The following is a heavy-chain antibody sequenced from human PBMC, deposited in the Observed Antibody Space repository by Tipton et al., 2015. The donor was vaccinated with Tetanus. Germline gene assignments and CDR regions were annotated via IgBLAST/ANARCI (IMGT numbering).Heavy chain of an antibody. CDR2: IYYSGST. Sequence: SLRLSCTVSGGSISSSSYYWGWIRQPPGKGLEWIGSIYYSGSTYYNPSLKSRVTVSVDTSKNQFSLKLSSVTAADTAVYYCARHLKRNSGSYLLQFDHWGQGTLVTVSS. CDR3: ARHLKRNSGSYLLQFDH. J-gene: IGHJ4*02. V-gene: IGHV4-39*01. CDR1: GGSISSSSYY. D-gene: IGHD1-26*01.